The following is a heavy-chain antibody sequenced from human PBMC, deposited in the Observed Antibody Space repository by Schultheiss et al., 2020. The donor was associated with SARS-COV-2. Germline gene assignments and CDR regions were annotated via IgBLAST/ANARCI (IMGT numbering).Heavy chain of an antibody. CDR1: GFSLTTSGVC. CDR2: IDWDDIR. D-gene: IGHD3-16*01. CDR3: ARIRITDDAFDI. J-gene: IGHJ3*02. V-gene: IGHV2-70*01. Sequence: SGPTLVKPTQTLTLTCTFSGFSLTTSGVCVSWIRQPPGKALEWLALIDWDDIRYYSTSLKTRLTISKDTSKNEVVLTMTNMDPVDTATYYCARIRITDDAFDIWGQGTMVTVSS.